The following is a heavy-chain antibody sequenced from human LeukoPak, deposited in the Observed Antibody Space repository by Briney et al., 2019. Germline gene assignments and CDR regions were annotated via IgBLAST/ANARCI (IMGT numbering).Heavy chain of an antibody. J-gene: IGHJ1*01. CDR1: GFTFSSYS. V-gene: IGHV3-21*04. Sequence: GGSLRLSCAASGFTFSSYSMNWVRQAPGKGLEWVSSISSSSSYIYYADSVKGRFTISRDNSKNTLYLQMNSLRAEDTAVYYCARGATMVRGPIQHWGQGTLVTVSS. D-gene: IGHD3-10*01. CDR2: ISSSSSYI. CDR3: ARGATMVRGPIQH.